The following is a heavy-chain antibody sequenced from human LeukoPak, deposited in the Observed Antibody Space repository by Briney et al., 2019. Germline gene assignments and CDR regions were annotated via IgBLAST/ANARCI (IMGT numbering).Heavy chain of an antibody. CDR2: ISGSGGST. V-gene: IGHV3-23*01. Sequence: GGSLRLSCAASGFTFSSYAMSWVRQAPGKGLEWVSAISGSGGSTYYADSVKGRFTISRDNAKNTLYLQMNALRVEDTAVYYCATSPVISRDWGQGTLVTVSS. CDR3: ATSPVISRD. CDR1: GFTFSSYA. J-gene: IGHJ4*02. D-gene: IGHD2-21*01.